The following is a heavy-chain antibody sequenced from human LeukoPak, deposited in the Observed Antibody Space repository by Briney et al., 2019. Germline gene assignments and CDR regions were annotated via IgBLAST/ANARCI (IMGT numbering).Heavy chain of an antibody. D-gene: IGHD2/OR15-2a*01. V-gene: IGHV4-59*02. J-gene: IGHJ4*02. CDR2: VDYNGGT. CDR1: GGSVSTSH. Sequence: SGTLSLTCTVSGGSVSTSHWNWVRQPPGKGLEWIGNVDYNGGTKYNPSLRSRVTMSLGTSKNQFSLKLKFVTAADTALYYCARGFYEPFDRWGQGTLVTVSS. CDR3: ARGFYEPFDR.